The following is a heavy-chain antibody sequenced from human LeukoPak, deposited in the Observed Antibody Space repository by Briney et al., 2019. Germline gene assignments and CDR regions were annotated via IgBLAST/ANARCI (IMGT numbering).Heavy chain of an antibody. J-gene: IGHJ4*02. D-gene: IGHD6-19*01. CDR1: EFTFSCYD. CDR2: ISGNGINT. V-gene: IGHV3-23*01. Sequence: GGSLTLTCAASEFTFSCYDLSWVRQAPGKEPEGVTTISGNGINTYYADAVKGRFTISRDNSKNILNLQLNGLRAEYTALYACAKHGTGSPGWLVHFDDWGQGAMVTVSS. CDR3: AKHGTGSPGWLVHFDD.